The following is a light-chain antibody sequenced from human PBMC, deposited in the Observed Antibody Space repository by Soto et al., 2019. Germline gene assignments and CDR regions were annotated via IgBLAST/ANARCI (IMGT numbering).Light chain of an antibody. CDR1: SGDIGGYNY. CDR2: EVS. J-gene: IGLJ1*01. V-gene: IGLV2-14*01. Sequence: QSVLTQPASVSGSPGQSITISCTGTSGDIGGYNYVSWYQQHPGKAPKLMIYEVSNRPSGVSNRFSGSKSGNTASLTISGLPSEDDGDYFWSAYTSTTLWVFDTGTKLTVL. CDR3: SAYTSTTLWV.